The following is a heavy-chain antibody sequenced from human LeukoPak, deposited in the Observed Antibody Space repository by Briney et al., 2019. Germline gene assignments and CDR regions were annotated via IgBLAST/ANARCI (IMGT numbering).Heavy chain of an antibody. CDR2: ISAYNGNT. D-gene: IGHD3-3*01. J-gene: IGHJ3*02. V-gene: IGHV1-18*01. CDR1: GYTFTSYG. CDR3: ARVYYDFWSGYEYDAFDI. Sequence: ASVKVSCKASGYTFTSYGISWVRQAPGQGLEWMGWISAYNGNTNYAQKLQGRVTMTTDTSTSTAYMQLRSLRSDDTAVYYCARVYYDFWSGYEYDAFDIWGQGTMVTVSS.